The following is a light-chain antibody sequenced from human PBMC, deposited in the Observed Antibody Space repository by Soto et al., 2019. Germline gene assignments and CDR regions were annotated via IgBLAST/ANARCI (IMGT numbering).Light chain of an antibody. CDR1: QDISNY. J-gene: IGKJ5*01. Sequence: DIQMTQSPSSLSASVGDRVTITCRASQDISNYSTWYQQRPGKAHQLLIYDASNLERVVPSRFRGTRSGTHLTFAITSLQPEDVATYSCQQSDNLPITFGHGTRLEI. CDR2: DAS. V-gene: IGKV1-33*01. CDR3: QQSDNLPIT.